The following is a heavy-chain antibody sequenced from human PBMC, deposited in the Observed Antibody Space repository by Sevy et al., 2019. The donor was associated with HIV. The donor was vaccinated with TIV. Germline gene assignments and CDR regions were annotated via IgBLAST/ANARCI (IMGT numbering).Heavy chain of an antibody. V-gene: IGHV4-59*08. CDR2: VYYSGGT. Sequence: SLTCTVSGGSINSDHWNWIRQPPGKGLEWIGYVYYSGGTNYNPSLKNRVTISVDRTKNQFSLKLTSVTAADTAVYYCARLNDFDIWGQGTMVTVSS. J-gene: IGHJ3*02. CDR1: GGSINSDH. CDR3: ARLNDFDI.